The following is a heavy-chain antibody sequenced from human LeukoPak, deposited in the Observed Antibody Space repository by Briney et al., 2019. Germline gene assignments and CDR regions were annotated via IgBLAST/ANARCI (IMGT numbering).Heavy chain of an antibody. CDR1: GGTFSSYA. CDR3: ATSSMWEVGAPVYYFDY. V-gene: IGHV1-69*01. J-gene: IGHJ4*02. Sequence: SVKVSCKASGGTFSSYAISWVRQAPGQGLEWMGGIIPIFGTANYAQKFQGRVTITADESTSTAYMELSSLRSEDTAVYYCATSSMWEVGAPVYYFDYWGQGTLVTVSS. D-gene: IGHD1-26*01. CDR2: IIPIFGTA.